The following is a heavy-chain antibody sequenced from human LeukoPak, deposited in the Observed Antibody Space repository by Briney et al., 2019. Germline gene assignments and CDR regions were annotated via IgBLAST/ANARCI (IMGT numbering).Heavy chain of an antibody. CDR1: GFTVTNVW. CDR2: ISGRGDST. J-gene: IGHJ4*02. CDR3: AKEGFGWYYYDN. V-gene: IGHV3-23*01. Sequence: GGSLRLSCAASGFTVTNVWVTWVRQAPGKGLEWVSVISGRGDSTYYADSVKGRFTISRDNSKNTLYLQMNSLRAEDTAVYYCAKEGFGWYYYDNWGQGTLVTVSS. D-gene: IGHD2-15*01.